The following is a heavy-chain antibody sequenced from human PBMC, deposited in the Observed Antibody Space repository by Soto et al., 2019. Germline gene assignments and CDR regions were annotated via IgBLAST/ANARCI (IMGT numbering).Heavy chain of an antibody. CDR2: TSTGGNS. CDR3: ARQGYAYGLDF. CDR1: GLSVSDKY. V-gene: IGHV3-53*02. Sequence: EVQLVQTGGGLIKPGGSLSLSCAASGLSVSDKYMSWVRQAPGKGLEWVSLTSTGGNSYFADFVKGRFIVSRDISKNTLFLHMNSLAAEDTAVYYCARQGYAYGLDFWGQGSLVTVSS. J-gene: IGHJ4*02. D-gene: IGHD3-10*01.